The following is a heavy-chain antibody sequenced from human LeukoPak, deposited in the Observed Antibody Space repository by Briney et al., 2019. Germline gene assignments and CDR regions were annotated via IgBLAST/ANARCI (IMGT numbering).Heavy chain of an antibody. D-gene: IGHD3-3*01. CDR2: IYTSGST. Sequence: PSQTQSLTCTVSGGSISSGSYYWRWIRQPAGKGLEWIGRIYTSGSTNYNPSLKSRVTISVDTSKNQFSLKLSSVTAADTAVYYCARENYGFWSSYDYWGQGTLVTVSS. V-gene: IGHV4-61*02. CDR1: GGSISSGSYY. J-gene: IGHJ4*02. CDR3: ARENYGFWSSYDY.